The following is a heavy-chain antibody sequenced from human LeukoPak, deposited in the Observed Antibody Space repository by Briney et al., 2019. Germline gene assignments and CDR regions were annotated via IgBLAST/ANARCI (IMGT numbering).Heavy chain of an antibody. CDR2: ISSGGGSI. CDR1: EFPLNHYA. Sequence: GSLRLSCAASEFPLNHYAMNWVRQAPGKRPEWVSSISSGGGSIYYADSVKGRFTISRDNSKNTLYLQMNSLRAEDTAVYYCASSPLAARPKLDYWGQGTLVTVSS. J-gene: IGHJ4*02. CDR3: ASSPLAARPKLDY. V-gene: IGHV3-23*01. D-gene: IGHD6-6*01.